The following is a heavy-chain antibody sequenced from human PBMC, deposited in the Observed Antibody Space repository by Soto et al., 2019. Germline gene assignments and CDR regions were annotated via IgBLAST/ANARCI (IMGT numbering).Heavy chain of an antibody. D-gene: IGHD5-18*01. Sequence: SETLSLTCTVSGGSISSSSYYWGWIRQPPGKGLEWIGSIFYSGSTYYNPSLKSRVTISVDTSKNQFSLKLSSVTAADTAMYYCVCIFSGGYSYGYADYWGQGTLVT. J-gene: IGHJ4*02. CDR3: VCIFSGGYSYGYADY. V-gene: IGHV4-39*01. CDR2: IFYSGST. CDR1: GGSISSSSYY.